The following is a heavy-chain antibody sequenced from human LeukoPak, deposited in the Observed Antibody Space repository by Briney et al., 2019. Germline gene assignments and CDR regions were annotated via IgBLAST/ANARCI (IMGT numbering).Heavy chain of an antibody. V-gene: IGHV1-46*01. Sequence: ASVKVSCKASGYTFTSYYMHWVRQAPGQGLEWMGIINPSGGSTSYAQKFQGRVTMTRDTSTSTVYMELSSLRSEDTAVYYCASPRESEYQLPYYYYYGMDVWGQGTTVTVSS. CDR1: GYTFTSYY. CDR2: INPSGGST. CDR3: ASPRESEYQLPYYYYYGMDV. D-gene: IGHD2-2*01. J-gene: IGHJ6*02.